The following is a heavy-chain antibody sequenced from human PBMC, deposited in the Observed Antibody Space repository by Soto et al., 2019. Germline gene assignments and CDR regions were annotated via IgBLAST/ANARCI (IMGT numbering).Heavy chain of an antibody. Sequence: EVQLLESGGGLVQPGGSLRLSCAASGFTFYSYAMSWVRQGPGKGLEWVSAISGSGASTYYADSVKGRFTVSRDNSKNTLYLQMNSLRAEDTAVYYCAKDRQSSWSGVRFDPWGQGTLVTVSS. D-gene: IGHD6-13*01. CDR1: GFTFYSYA. CDR3: AKDRQSSWSGVRFDP. V-gene: IGHV3-23*01. J-gene: IGHJ5*02. CDR2: ISGSGAST.